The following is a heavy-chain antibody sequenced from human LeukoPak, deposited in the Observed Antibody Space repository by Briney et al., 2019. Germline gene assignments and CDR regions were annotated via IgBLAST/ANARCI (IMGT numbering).Heavy chain of an antibody. J-gene: IGHJ4*02. D-gene: IGHD2/OR15-2a*01. CDR2: TYYRSKWNN. CDR1: GDSVSGNSAVA. V-gene: IGHV6-1*01. CDR3: ARGRNSGFDY. Sequence: SQTLSLTCAISGDSVSGNSAVAWNWLRQSPSSGLEWLGRTYYRSKWNNDYAVSVKSLITINPDTSKNQFSLHLNSVTPEDTAVYYCARGRNSGFDYWGQGTLVTVSS.